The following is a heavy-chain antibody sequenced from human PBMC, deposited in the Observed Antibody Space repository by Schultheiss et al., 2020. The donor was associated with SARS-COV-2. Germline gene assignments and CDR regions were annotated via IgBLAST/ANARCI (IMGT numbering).Heavy chain of an antibody. D-gene: IGHD2-8*02. Sequence: SQTLSLTCTVSGASINSSSYYWGWIRQPPGKGLEWIGNIYYRGSTYYNPSLKSRVTISVDTSKNQVSLRLSSVTAADTAVYYCARLQVGAHFDYWGQGSLVTVSS. CDR3: ARLQVGAHFDY. CDR1: GASINSSSYY. J-gene: IGHJ4*02. CDR2: IYYRGST. V-gene: IGHV4-39*01.